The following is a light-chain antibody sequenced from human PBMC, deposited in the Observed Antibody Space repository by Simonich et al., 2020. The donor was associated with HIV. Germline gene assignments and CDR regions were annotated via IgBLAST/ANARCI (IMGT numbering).Light chain of an antibody. CDR1: QGIISW. J-gene: IGKJ1*01. CDR2: AAS. V-gene: IGKV1-12*01. CDR3: QQAIGFPRT. Sequence: DIQMTQSPSSVSASVGDRVTITCRASQGIISWLAWYQHKPGKAPKLLMYAASTLQSGVPSRFSGSGSGTKFTLTITSLQPEDFATYYCQQAIGFPRTFGQGTKVEVK.